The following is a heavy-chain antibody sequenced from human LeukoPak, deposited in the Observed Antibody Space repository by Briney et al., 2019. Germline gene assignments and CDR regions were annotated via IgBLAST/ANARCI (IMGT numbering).Heavy chain of an antibody. V-gene: IGHV1-18*01. CDR3: ARDHSKSSPRGGSRWDY. Sequence: GASVKVSCKASGGTFSSYAISWVRQAPGQGLEWMGWISAYNGNTNYAQKLQGRVTMTTDTSTSTAYMELRSLRSDDTAVYYCARDHSKSSPRGGSRWDYWGQGTLVTVSS. CDR1: GGTFSSYA. D-gene: IGHD2/OR15-2a*01. J-gene: IGHJ4*02. CDR2: ISAYNGNT.